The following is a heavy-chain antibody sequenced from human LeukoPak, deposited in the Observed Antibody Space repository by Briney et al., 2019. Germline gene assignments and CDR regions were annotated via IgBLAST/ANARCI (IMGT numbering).Heavy chain of an antibody. CDR2: INQGGSET. D-gene: IGHD2-21*01. J-gene: IGHJ4*02. Sequence: GGSLRLSCAASGFTFRTYWMSWVRQAPGKGLEWVASINQGGSETYYVESVKGRFTISRDNAMNSFFLQMDSLRAEDTAVYYCARLLGDRTIYDYWGQGTLVTVSS. V-gene: IGHV3-7*01. CDR3: ARLLGDRTIYDY. CDR1: GFTFRTYW.